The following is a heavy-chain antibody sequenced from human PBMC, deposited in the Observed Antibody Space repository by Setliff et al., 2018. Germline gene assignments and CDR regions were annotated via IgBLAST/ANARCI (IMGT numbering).Heavy chain of an antibody. CDR1: GFVFSNYA. V-gene: IGHV3-23*02. CDR3: ARLPRTVTHFDY. Sequence: GGSLRLSCEASGFVFSNYAMSWVRQAPGKGLEWVSVISGSSNYNPSLQSRVSISVDTSKNQLSLKLDSLTAADTAVYFCARLPRTVTHFDYWGQGALVTVSS. J-gene: IGHJ4*02. D-gene: IGHD4-17*01. CDR2: ISGSS.